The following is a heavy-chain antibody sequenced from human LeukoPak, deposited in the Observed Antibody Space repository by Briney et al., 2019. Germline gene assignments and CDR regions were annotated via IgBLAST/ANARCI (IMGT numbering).Heavy chain of an antibody. V-gene: IGHV1-8*03. Sequence: GASVKVSCKASGYTFTSYDTNWVRQATGQGLEWMGWMNPNSGNTGYAQKFQGRVTITADESTSTAYMGLSSLRSEDTAVYYCARDPGVVPANGNWFDPWGQGTLVTVSS. J-gene: IGHJ5*02. D-gene: IGHD2-2*01. CDR3: ARDPGVVPANGNWFDP. CDR2: MNPNSGNT. CDR1: GYTFTSYD.